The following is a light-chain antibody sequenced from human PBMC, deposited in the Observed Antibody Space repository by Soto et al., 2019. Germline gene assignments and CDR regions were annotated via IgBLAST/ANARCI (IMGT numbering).Light chain of an antibody. J-gene: IGKJ1*01. V-gene: IGKV3-15*01. CDR2: GAS. Sequence: EIVMTQSPASLSVSPGERATLSCRASQTVTRNLAWYQQKPGQAPRLLIYGASTRATGIPARFSGSGSGTEFTLTISSLQSEDSAVYYCQQYKNLPPATFGQGTKVEIK. CDR3: QQYKNLPPAT. CDR1: QTVTRN.